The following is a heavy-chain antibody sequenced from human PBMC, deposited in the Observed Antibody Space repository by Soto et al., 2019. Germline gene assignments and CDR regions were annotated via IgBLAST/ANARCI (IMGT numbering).Heavy chain of an antibody. CDR3: ARGRRITMVRGLSYNNWFDP. D-gene: IGHD3-10*01. CDR1: GGSFSGYY. Sequence: SETLSLTCAVYGGSFSGYYWSWIRQPPGKGLEWIGEINHSGSTNYNPSLKSRVTISVDTSKNQFSLKLSSVTAADTAVYYCARGRRITMVRGLSYNNWFDPWGQGTLVTVSS. CDR2: INHSGST. V-gene: IGHV4-34*01. J-gene: IGHJ5*02.